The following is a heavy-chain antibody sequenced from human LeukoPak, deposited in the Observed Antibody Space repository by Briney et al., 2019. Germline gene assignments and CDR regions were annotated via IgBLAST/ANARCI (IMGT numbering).Heavy chain of an antibody. V-gene: IGHV3-74*01. Sequence: PGGSLRLSCAASGFTFSSYWMHWVRQAPGKGLVWVSRINSDGSRTTYADSVKGRFTISRDNAKNTLYLQMNSLRAEDTAVYYCARVDYGDYPTDWGQGTLVTVSS. CDR2: INSDGSRT. CDR1: GFTFSSYW. CDR3: ARVDYGDYPTD. J-gene: IGHJ4*02. D-gene: IGHD4-17*01.